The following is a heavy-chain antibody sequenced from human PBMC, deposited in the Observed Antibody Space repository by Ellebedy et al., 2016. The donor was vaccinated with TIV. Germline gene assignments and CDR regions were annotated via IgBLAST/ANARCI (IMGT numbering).Heavy chain of an antibody. D-gene: IGHD6-19*01. Sequence: SETLSLTXTVPGGSISSYYWSWIRQPPGKGLEWIGYIYYSGSTNYNPSLKSRVTISVDTSKNQFSLKLSSVTAADTAVYYCARTYSSGWYDWFDPWGQGTLVTVSS. J-gene: IGHJ5*02. CDR2: IYYSGST. V-gene: IGHV4-59*01. CDR3: ARTYSSGWYDWFDP. CDR1: GGSISSYY.